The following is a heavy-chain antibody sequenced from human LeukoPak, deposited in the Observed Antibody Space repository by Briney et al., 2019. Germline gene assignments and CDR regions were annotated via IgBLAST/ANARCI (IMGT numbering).Heavy chain of an antibody. D-gene: IGHD6-19*01. CDR1: GFTFSSYA. CDR2: ISYDGSNK. Sequence: GGSLRLSWAASGFTFSSYAMHWVRQAPGKGLEGVAVISYDGSNKYYADSVKGRFTISRDNSKNTLYLQMNSLRAEDTAVYYCAREGYSSGWYAFDIWGQGTMVTVSS. CDR3: AREGYSSGWYAFDI. J-gene: IGHJ3*02. V-gene: IGHV3-30*04.